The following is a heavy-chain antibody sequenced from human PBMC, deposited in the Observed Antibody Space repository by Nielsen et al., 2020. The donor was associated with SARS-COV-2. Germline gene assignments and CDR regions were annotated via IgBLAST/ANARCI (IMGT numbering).Heavy chain of an antibody. V-gene: IGHV3-21*01. Sequence: SLKISCAASVFAFSSYSMNWVRQAPGKGLEWVSSISSSSSYIYYADSVKGRFTISRDNAKNSLYLQMNSLRAEDTAVYYCARLGTAAGLDYWGQGTLVTVSS. CDR1: VFAFSSYS. CDR3: ARLGTAAGLDY. J-gene: IGHJ4*02. D-gene: IGHD6-13*01. CDR2: ISSSSSYI.